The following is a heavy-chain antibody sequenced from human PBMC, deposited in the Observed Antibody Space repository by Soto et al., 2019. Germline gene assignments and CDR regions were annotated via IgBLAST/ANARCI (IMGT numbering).Heavy chain of an antibody. D-gene: IGHD1-1*01. CDR1: GFTFSSFA. CDR2: ISGSDT. CDR3: TIYRQADWIPDY. Sequence: GGSLRLSCAASGFTFSSFAMSLVRQAPGKGLEWVATISGSDTYYADSMARRVIISRDISKNTLYLQMAGLRAEDTPLYYSTIYRQADWIPDYWGSGSLVTVFS. V-gene: IGHV3-23*01. J-gene: IGHJ4*02.